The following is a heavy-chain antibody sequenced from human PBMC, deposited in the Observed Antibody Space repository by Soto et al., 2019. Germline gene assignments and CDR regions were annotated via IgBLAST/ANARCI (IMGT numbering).Heavy chain of an antibody. CDR3: ASLTSWSQEYYYGMDV. CDR1: GFTFGDFG. Sequence: LRLSCTGSGFTFGDFGMSWFRQAPGKGLEWLSFIRSKGYGGTTESAASVRGRFITSRDDSKSIAYLQMNSLKTEDTAVYYCASLTSWSQEYYYGMDVWGQGTTVTVSS. V-gene: IGHV3-49*03. CDR2: IRSKGYGGTT. D-gene: IGHD2-2*01. J-gene: IGHJ6*02.